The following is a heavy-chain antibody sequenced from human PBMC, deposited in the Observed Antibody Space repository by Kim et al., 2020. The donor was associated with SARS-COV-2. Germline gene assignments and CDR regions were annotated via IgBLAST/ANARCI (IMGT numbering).Heavy chain of an antibody. Sequence: YYADSVRGRFTISRDNSKNTVSLQMHSLRADDTAVYYCAKAVGATKSNFDYWGQGTLVTVSS. CDR3: AKAVGATKSNFDY. J-gene: IGHJ4*02. D-gene: IGHD1-26*01. V-gene: IGHV3-23*01.